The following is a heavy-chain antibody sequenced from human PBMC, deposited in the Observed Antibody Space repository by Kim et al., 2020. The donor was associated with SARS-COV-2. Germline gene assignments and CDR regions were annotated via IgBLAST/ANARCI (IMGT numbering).Heavy chain of an antibody. J-gene: IGHJ5*02. V-gene: IGHV4-31*03. CDR1: GGSISSGGYY. CDR3: ARDSGSSSWFDP. CDR2: IYYSGST. Sequence: SETLSLTCTVSGGSISSGGYYWSWIRQHPGKGLEWIGYIYYSGSTYYNPSLKSRVTISVDTSKNQFSLKLSSVTAADTAVYYCARDSGSSSWFDPWGQGTLVTVSS. D-gene: IGHD6-13*01.